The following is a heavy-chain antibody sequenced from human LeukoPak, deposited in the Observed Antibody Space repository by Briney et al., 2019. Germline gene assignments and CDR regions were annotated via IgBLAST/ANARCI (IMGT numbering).Heavy chain of an antibody. Sequence: GGSLRLSCAASGFTFSDYYMSWIRQAPGKGLEWASYIGSRGGPIYYSDSVKGRFTISRDNAMNSLFLQIDSLRADDTAVYYCARFRSGSASVFNYWGQGTLVTVSS. J-gene: IGHJ4*02. CDR1: GFTFSDYY. CDR3: ARFRSGSASVFNY. V-gene: IGHV3-11*01. D-gene: IGHD3-10*01. CDR2: IGSRGGPI.